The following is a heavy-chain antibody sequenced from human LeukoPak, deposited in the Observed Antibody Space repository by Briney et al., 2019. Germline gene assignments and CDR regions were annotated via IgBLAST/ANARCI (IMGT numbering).Heavy chain of an antibody. CDR1: GLTFRNFW. D-gene: IGHD3-22*01. Sequence: GGSLRLSCAASGLTFRNFWMSWVRQAPGKGLEWVANIKTDGGAEHYVDSVKGRFTISRDNAKNSLYLQMNNLRAEDTAVYYCATYYYNSGPSKDWGQGALVIVSS. J-gene: IGHJ4*02. V-gene: IGHV3-7*05. CDR2: IKTDGGAE. CDR3: ATYYYNSGPSKD.